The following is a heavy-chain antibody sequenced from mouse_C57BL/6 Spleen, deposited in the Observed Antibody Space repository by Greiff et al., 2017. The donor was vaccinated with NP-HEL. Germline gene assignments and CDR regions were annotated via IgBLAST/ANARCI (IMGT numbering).Heavy chain of an antibody. CDR1: GFTFSNYW. V-gene: IGHV6-3*01. CDR2: IRLKSDNYAT. Sequence: DVQLVESGGGLVQPGGSMKLSCVASGFTFSNYWMNWVRQSPEKGLEWVAQIRLKSDNYATHYAESVKGRFTISRDDSKSSVYLQMNNLRAEDTGIYYCTACYYAMDYWGQGTSVTVSS. CDR3: TACYYAMDY. J-gene: IGHJ4*01.